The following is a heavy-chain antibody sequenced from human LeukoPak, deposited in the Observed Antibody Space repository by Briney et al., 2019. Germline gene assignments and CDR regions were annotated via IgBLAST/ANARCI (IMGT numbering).Heavy chain of an antibody. CDR1: GFTFSSYW. CDR2: IKQDGSEK. D-gene: IGHD4-17*01. CDR3: ARGLYGDYVDY. Sequence: GGSLRLSCAASGFTFSSYWMSWVRQAPGKGLEWVANIKQDGSEKYYVDSVKGRFTISRDNAKNSLYLQMDSLRAEDTAVYYCARGLYGDYVDYWGQGTLVTVSS. V-gene: IGHV3-7*03. J-gene: IGHJ4*02.